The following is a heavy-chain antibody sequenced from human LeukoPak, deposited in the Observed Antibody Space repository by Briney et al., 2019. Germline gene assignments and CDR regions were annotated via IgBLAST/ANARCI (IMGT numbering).Heavy chain of an antibody. CDR3: ATSPPSGYNYAFFDY. J-gene: IGHJ4*02. V-gene: IGHV5-51*01. D-gene: IGHD5-18*01. CDR1: GYSFTSYW. CDR2: IYPGDSDT. Sequence: GGALQISCKGSGYSFTSYWIGWVRQLPGKGLEWMGIIYPGDSDTRYSPSFQGQVTISADKSISTAYLQWSSLKASDTAMYYCATSPPSGYNYAFFDYWGQGTLVTVSS.